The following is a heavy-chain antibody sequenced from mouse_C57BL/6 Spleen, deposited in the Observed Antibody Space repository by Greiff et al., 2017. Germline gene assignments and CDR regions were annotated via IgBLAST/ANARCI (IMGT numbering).Heavy chain of an antibody. V-gene: IGHV1-52*01. CDR1: GYTFTSYW. D-gene: IGHD2-5*01. Sequence: QVQLQQPGAELVRPGSSVKLSCKASGYTFTSYWMHWVKQRPIQGLEWIGNIDPSDSETHYNQKFKDKATLTVDKSSSTAYMQLSSLTSADSAVYYCARRSYSNSYYFDYWGQGTTLTVSS. CDR3: ARRSYSNSYYFDY. CDR2: IDPSDSET. J-gene: IGHJ2*01.